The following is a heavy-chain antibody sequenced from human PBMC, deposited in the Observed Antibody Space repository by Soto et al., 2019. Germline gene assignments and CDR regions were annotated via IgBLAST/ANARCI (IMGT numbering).Heavy chain of an antibody. D-gene: IGHD2-15*01. J-gene: IGHJ4*02. CDR2: IYYSGST. CDR1: GGSISSSSYY. CDR3: ARRFSYIVVVVADPED. Sequence: SETLSLTCTVSGGSISSSSYYWGWIRQPPGKGLEWIGSIYYSGSTYYNPSLKSRVTISVDTSKNQFSLKLSSVTAADTAVYYCARRFSYIVVVVADPEDWGQGTLITVSS. V-gene: IGHV4-39*01.